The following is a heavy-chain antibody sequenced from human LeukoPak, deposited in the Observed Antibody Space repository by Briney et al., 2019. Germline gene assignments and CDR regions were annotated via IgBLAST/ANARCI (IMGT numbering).Heavy chain of an antibody. Sequence: PGGSLRLSCAASGFTFSSYAMNWVRQAPGKGLEWVSAISGSGSRTYYADSVKGRFTISRDNSKNTLYLEMNGLRAEDTAVYYCAKEAVSGGSCYYFDYWGQGTLVTVSS. V-gene: IGHV3-23*01. D-gene: IGHD2-15*01. CDR3: AKEAVSGGSCYYFDY. CDR2: ISGSGSRT. J-gene: IGHJ4*02. CDR1: GFTFSSYA.